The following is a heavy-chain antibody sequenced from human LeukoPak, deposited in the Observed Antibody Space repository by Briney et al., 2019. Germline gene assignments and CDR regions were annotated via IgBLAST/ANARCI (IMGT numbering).Heavy chain of an antibody. CDR2: INPNSGGT. CDR3: ARDTVDH. D-gene: IGHD4-17*01. J-gene: IGHJ5*02. Sequence: ASVKVSCKASGYTXPDYYMHWVRQAPGQGLEWMGWINPNSGGTNYANKFQDRVTMIREKSISTDSLELTSPTSNDTAADYCARDTVDHWGQGTLVTVSS. V-gene: IGHV1-2*07. CDR1: GYTXPDYY.